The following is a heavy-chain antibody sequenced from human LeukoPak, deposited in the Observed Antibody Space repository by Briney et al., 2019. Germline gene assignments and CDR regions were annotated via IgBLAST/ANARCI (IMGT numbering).Heavy chain of an antibody. D-gene: IGHD6-19*01. CDR1: VFTFSRFA. CDR3: AKAVADNIYYFDY. CDR2: ISGSGGST. V-gene: IGHV3-23*01. Sequence: GGSLRLSCAASVFTFSRFAMIWVRQSRGKGLECVSAISGSGGSTYYADAVKGRFTISRDNSKNTLYLQMSSLRAEDTAVYYCAKAVADNIYYFDYWGQGTLVTVSS. J-gene: IGHJ4*02.